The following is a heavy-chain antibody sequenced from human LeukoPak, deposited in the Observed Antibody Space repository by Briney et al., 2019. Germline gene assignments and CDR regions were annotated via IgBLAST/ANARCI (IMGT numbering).Heavy chain of an antibody. D-gene: IGHD3-22*01. CDR2: IYHSGST. CDR1: GYSISSGYY. V-gene: IGHV4-38-2*02. Sequence: SETLSLTCTVSGYSISSGYYWGWIRQPPGKGLEWIGSIYHSGSTYYNPSLKSRVTISVDTSKNQFSLKLSSVTAADTAVYYCARNLMNHYYDSSGSLDYWGQGTLVTVSS. CDR3: ARNLMNHYYDSSGSLDY. J-gene: IGHJ4*02.